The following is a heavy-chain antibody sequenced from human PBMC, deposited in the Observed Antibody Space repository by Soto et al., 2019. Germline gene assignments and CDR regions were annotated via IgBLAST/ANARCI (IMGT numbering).Heavy chain of an antibody. CDR2: IFPSDSDT. Sequence: GESLKISCRTSGYRFTSYWIAWVRQMPGKGLEWMGIIFPSDSDTRYSPSFQGQVTISADRSTSTVFLQWASLKASDTAVCFCARKDKSGYFNWFDPWGQGTLVTAPQ. V-gene: IGHV5-51*01. J-gene: IGHJ5*02. CDR3: ARKDKSGYFNWFDP. D-gene: IGHD3-22*01. CDR1: GYRFTSYW.